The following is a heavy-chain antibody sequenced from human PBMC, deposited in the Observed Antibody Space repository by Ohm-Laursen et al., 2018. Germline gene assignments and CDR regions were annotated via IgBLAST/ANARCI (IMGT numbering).Heavy chain of an antibody. D-gene: IGHD2-21*02. V-gene: IGHV3-23*01. J-gene: IGHJ4*02. Sequence: SLRLSCSASGFTFTSHAMSWVRQAPGKGLEWVSAISGSGGSTYYADSAKGRFTISRDNSKNTLYLQMNSLRAEDTAVYYCAKDVVVVTATAFDYWGQGTLVTVSS. CDR3: AKDVVVVTATAFDY. CDR1: GFTFTSHA. CDR2: ISGSGGST.